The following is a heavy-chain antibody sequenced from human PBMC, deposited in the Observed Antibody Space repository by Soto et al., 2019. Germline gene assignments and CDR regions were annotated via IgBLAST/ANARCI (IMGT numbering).Heavy chain of an antibody. CDR3: ARDRERDAWYEDY. CDR2: ISGRDDST. Sequence: EVQLLESGGDLVQPGGSLRLSSVASGFSFSNYAMSWVRQVPGKGLEWVPVISGRDDSTYYADSVKGRFTISRDNSKNTLYLQMNSLRAEYTAIYYCARDRERDAWYEDYWGQGNLVTVSS. D-gene: IGHD6-13*01. J-gene: IGHJ4*02. V-gene: IGHV3-23*01. CDR1: GFSFSNYA.